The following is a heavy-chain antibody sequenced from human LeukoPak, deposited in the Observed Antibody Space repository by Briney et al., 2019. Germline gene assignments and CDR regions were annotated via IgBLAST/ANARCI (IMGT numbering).Heavy chain of an antibody. V-gene: IGHV3-53*01. CDR2: IYSGGST. CDR1: GFTVSSKY. CDR3: ARGWLRTYGGNPDAFDI. J-gene: IGHJ3*02. Sequence: PGGSLRLSCAASGFTVSSKYMSWVRQAPGKGLEGVSVIYSGGSTYYADSGKGRFTLSRDNSKHTLYLQMNTLRAEDTAVYYCARGWLRTYGGNPDAFDIWGQGTVVTVSS. D-gene: IGHD4-23*01.